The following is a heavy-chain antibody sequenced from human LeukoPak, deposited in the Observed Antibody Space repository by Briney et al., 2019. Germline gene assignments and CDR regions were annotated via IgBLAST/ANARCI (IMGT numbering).Heavy chain of an antibody. CDR2: IKQDGSEK. CDR1: GFSFISYW. CDR3: AGCAGNSCYFDY. D-gene: IGHD1-1*01. Sequence: PGGSLRLSCAASGFSFISYWMSWVRQAPGKGLEWVANIKQDGSEKNYVDSVKGRFTISRDNAKNSLYLQLNSLRAEDTAVYYCAGCAGNSCYFDYWGQGTLVIVPS. J-gene: IGHJ4*02. V-gene: IGHV3-7*01.